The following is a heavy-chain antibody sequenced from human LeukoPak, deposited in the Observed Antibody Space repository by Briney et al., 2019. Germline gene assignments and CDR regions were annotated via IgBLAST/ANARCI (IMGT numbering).Heavy chain of an antibody. D-gene: IGHD4-11*01. V-gene: IGHV4-59*01. CDR1: GGSISSYY. CDR3: ARDNYHAGSDY. Sequence: SETLSLTCTVSGGSISSYYWSWIRQPPGKGLEWIGYIYYSGGTNYNPSLKSRVTISVDTSKNQFSLKLSSVTAADTAVYYCARDNYHAGSDYWGQGTLVTVSS. CDR2: IYYSGGT. J-gene: IGHJ4*02.